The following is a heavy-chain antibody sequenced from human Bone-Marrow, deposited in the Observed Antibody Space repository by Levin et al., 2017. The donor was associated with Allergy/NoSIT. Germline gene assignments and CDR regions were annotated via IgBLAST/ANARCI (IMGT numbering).Heavy chain of an antibody. J-gene: IGHJ3*02. CDR3: ARYNYEYNALDI. CDR1: GFTFRTHG. V-gene: IGHV3-13*01. Sequence: ASVKVSCAASGFTFRTHGMHWVRQGTGKGLEWVSTIGTAGDTYYPDSVRGRFTISRENAKNSLYLQMNGLSAGDTAVYYCARYNYEYNALDIWGQGTMVTVSS. D-gene: IGHD5-18*01. CDR2: IGTAGDT.